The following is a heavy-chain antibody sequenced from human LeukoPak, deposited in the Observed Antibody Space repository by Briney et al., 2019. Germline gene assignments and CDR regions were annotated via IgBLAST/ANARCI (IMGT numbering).Heavy chain of an antibody. V-gene: IGHV1-69*05. CDR2: IIPIFGTA. D-gene: IGHD3-22*01. Sequence: ASVKVSCKASGGTLSSYAISWVRQAPGQGLEWMGGIIPIFGTANYAQKFQGRVTITTDGSTSTAYMELSSLRSEDTAVYYCASAYYYDSSGSPRDNWFDPWGQGTLVTVSS. CDR3: ASAYYYDSSGSPRDNWFDP. J-gene: IGHJ5*02. CDR1: GGTLSSYA.